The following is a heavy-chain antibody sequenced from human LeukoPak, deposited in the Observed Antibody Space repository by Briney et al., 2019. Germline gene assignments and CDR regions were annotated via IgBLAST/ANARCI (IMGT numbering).Heavy chain of an antibody. CDR2: IYTSGST. J-gene: IGHJ4*02. V-gene: IGHV4-4*07. CDR3: ARVIAASSFLDY. D-gene: IGHD6-13*01. Sequence: PSETLSLTCTVSGGSISSYYWTWIRQPAGKGLEWIGRIYTSGSTNYNPSLKRRVTMSVDTSKNQFSLKLSSVTAADTAVYYCARVIAASSFLDYWGQGTLVTVSS. CDR1: GGSISSYY.